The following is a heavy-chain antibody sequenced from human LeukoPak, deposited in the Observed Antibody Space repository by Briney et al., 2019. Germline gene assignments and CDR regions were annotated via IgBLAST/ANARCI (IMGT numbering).Heavy chain of an antibody. J-gene: IGHJ5*02. CDR1: GGSISSGSYY. CDR3: AVTWHADRTFAP. Sequence: SETLSLTCTVSGGSISSGSYYWSWIRQPAGKGLEWIGRIYTSGSTNYNPSLRSRVTISMDASKNQFSLTLTSVTAADTAVYYCAVTWHADRTFAPWGQGILVTVS. V-gene: IGHV4-61*02. CDR2: IYTSGST. D-gene: IGHD2-2*01.